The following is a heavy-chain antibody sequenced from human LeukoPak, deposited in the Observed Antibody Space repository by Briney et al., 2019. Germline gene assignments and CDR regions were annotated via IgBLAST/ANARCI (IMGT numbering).Heavy chain of an antibody. CDR3: ARVTYSRSSISVDAFDI. CDR1: GASISSYEW. Sequence: SGTLSLTCSVSGASISSYEWWSWVRQPPGKGLEWIGEINLNGHTNYNPSLKGRVTMSIDKSKNQFSLNLNSVTAADTAVYYCARVTYSRSSISVDAFDIWGQGTMVTVSS. J-gene: IGHJ3*02. D-gene: IGHD6-6*01. V-gene: IGHV4-4*02. CDR2: INLNGHT.